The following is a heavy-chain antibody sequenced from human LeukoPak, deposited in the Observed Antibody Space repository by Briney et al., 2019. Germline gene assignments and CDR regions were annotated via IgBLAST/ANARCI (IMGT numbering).Heavy chain of an antibody. CDR3: AKDGAMGYDILTGYYRSYYFDY. D-gene: IGHD3-9*01. CDR1: GFTFSTYA. CDR2: ISASGGST. J-gene: IGHJ4*02. Sequence: GGSLRLSCAASGFTFSTYAMSWVRQTPGKGLEWVSAISASGGSTYYADSVKGRFTISRDNSKNTLYLQMNSLRAEDTAVYYCAKDGAMGYDILTGYYRSYYFDYWGQGTLVTVSS. V-gene: IGHV3-23*01.